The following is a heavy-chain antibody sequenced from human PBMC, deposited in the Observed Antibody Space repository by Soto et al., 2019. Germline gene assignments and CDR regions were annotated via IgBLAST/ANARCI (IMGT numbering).Heavy chain of an antibody. CDR2: INHSGST. V-gene: IGHV4-34*01. CDR1: GGSFSDYY. Sequence: ASETLSLTSAVYGGSFSDYYWTWIRQPPEKGLEWIGEINHSGSTNQNPSFKSRVTISADTSKNQFSLKLRSVTAADTAVYYCARGISVMDAPDKYFFDSWSLGTLVTVSS. D-gene: IGHD3-9*01. CDR3: ARGISVMDAPDKYFFDS. J-gene: IGHJ4*02.